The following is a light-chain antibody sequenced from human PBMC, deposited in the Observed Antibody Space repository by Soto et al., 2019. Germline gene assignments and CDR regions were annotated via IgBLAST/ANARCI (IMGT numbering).Light chain of an antibody. CDR2: GAS. CDR3: QQHKTWASLT. CDR1: QSVSSS. V-gene: IGKV3-15*01. Sequence: EIVMTQSPATLSVSPGERATLSCRASQSVSSSLAWYQHKPGQAPRLLIYGASTRATGIPGRFSGSGSGTEFPLTISSLQSEDFAVYYCQQHKTWASLTCGGGTKVEIK. J-gene: IGKJ4*01.